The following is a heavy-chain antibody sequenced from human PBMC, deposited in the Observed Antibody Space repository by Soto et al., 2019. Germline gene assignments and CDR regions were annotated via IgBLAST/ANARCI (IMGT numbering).Heavy chain of an antibody. CDR2: MNPNSGNT. Sequence: GASVKVSCKASGYTFTSYDINWVRQATGQGLEWMGWMNPNSGNTVYAQKFQGRVTMTRNTSISTAYMELSSLRSEDTAVYFCARERTRGFDPWGQGTLVTVLL. CDR3: ARERTRGFDP. J-gene: IGHJ5*02. CDR1: GYTFTSYD. V-gene: IGHV1-8*01.